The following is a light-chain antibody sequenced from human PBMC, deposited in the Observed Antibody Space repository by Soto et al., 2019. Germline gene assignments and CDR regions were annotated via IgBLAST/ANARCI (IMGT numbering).Light chain of an antibody. CDR1: QSVSGSD. CDR2: DAS. Sequence: EVVLTQSPGTLSLSPGERATLSCRASQSVSGSDLAWYQPKPGQSTRLLLFDASNRATGIPARVSGSGSATDVTLTITSLEPEEWAVDDCQHRAIWPVSFGQGTRLEIK. V-gene: IGKV3-11*01. CDR3: QHRAIWPVS. J-gene: IGKJ5*01.